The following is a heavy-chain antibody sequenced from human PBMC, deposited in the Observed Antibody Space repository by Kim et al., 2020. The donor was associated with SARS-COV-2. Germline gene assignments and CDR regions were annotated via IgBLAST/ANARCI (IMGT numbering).Heavy chain of an antibody. CDR2: ISGSGGST. CDR1: GFTFSSYA. CDR3: AKDARITIFGVAPPLRVGSFDY. D-gene: IGHD3-3*01. J-gene: IGHJ4*02. V-gene: IGHV3-23*01. Sequence: GGSLRLSCAASGFTFSSYAMNWVRQAPGKGLEWVSAISGSGGSTYYADSVKGRFTISRDNSKNTLYLQMNSLRAEDTAVYYCAKDARITIFGVAPPLRVGSFDYWGQGTLVTVSS.